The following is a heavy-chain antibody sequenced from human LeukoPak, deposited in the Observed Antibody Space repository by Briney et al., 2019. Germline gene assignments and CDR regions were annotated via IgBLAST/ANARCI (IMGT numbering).Heavy chain of an antibody. Sequence: GGSLRLSCAASGFSFTTYWMSWVRQAPGKGLEWVANINQDGTEKYYVDSVKGRFTISRDNSKNTLYLQMNSLRAEDTAVYYCAKEGVRFGSIDYWGQGTLVTVSS. CDR2: INQDGTEK. CDR1: GFSFTTYW. V-gene: IGHV3-7*01. J-gene: IGHJ4*02. CDR3: AKEGVRFGSIDY. D-gene: IGHD3-10*01.